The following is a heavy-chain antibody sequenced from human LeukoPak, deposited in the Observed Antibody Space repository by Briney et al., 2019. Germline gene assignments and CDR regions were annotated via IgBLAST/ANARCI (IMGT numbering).Heavy chain of an antibody. CDR1: GYSFTSYW. Sequence: HGESLKISCKGSGYSFTSYWIGWVRQMPGKGLEWMGIIYPGDSDTRYSPPFQGQVTISADKSISTAYLQWSSLKASDTAMYYCARHIPDTAMVYGMDVWGQGTTVTVSS. D-gene: IGHD5-18*01. J-gene: IGHJ6*02. CDR2: IYPGDSDT. CDR3: ARHIPDTAMVYGMDV. V-gene: IGHV5-51*01.